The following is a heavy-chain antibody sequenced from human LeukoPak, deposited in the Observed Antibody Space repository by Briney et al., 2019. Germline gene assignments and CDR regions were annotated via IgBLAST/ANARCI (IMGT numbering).Heavy chain of an antibody. CDR2: FDPEDGET. V-gene: IGHV1-24*01. CDR3: AAEGITVTTFGY. J-gene: IGHJ4*02. D-gene: IGHD4-11*01. Sequence: AAVKVSCKVSGYTLTQLSMHGVRQAPGKGREWMGGFDPEDGETIYAQKFQGRVTMTEDTSTDTAYMELSSLRSEDTAVYYCAAEGITVTTFGYWGQGTLVTVSS. CDR1: GYTLTQLS.